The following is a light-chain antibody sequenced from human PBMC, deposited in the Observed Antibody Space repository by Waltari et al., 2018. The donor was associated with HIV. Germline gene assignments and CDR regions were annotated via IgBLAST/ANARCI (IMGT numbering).Light chain of an antibody. J-gene: IGKJ3*01. CDR2: GAS. V-gene: IGKV3-15*01. CDR3: QQYNSWPLT. CDR1: QNVSTN. Sequence: ETVITQSPGALSVSPGERVTLSCRASQNVSTNLAWYQQKPGQPPRLLIYGASARATDCPARFSGSGSGTEFNLSIAALRSEDLAVYFCQQYNSWPLTLGPGSKVNIK.